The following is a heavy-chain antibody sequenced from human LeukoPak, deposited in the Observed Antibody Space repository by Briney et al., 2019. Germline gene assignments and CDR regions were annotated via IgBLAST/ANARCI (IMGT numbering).Heavy chain of an antibody. V-gene: IGHV4-59*11. J-gene: IGHJ4*02. D-gene: IGHD4-17*01. CDR3: ARGSRLRCLDY. Sequence: SQTLSLTCTVSGGSISSHYWSWIRQRPEKGLEWIGYIYYSGSTNYNPSLKSRVTISVDTSKDQFSLKLSSVTAADTAVYYCARGSRLRCLDYWGQGTLVTVSS. CDR2: IYYSGST. CDR1: GGSISSHY.